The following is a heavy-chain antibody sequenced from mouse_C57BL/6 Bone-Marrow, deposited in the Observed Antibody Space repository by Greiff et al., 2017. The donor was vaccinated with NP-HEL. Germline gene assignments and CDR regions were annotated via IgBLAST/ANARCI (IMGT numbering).Heavy chain of an antibody. CDR1: GFSFNTYA. J-gene: IGHJ1*03. CDR2: IRSKSNNYAT. CDR3: VRAGPYWYFDV. D-gene: IGHD3-3*01. Sequence: EVHLVESGGGLVQPKGSLKLSCAASGFSFNTYAMNWVRQAPGKGLEWVARIRSKSNNYATYYADSVKDRFTISRDDSESMLYLQMNNLKTEDTAMYYCVRAGPYWYFDVWGTGTTVTVSS. V-gene: IGHV10-1*01.